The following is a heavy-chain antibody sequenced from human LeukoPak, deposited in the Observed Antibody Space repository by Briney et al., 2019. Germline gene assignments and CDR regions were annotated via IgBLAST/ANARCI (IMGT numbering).Heavy chain of an antibody. J-gene: IGHJ3*02. CDR1: GYSFTTYR. Sequence: GESLKISCKGSGYSFTTYRIGWVRQMPGKGLEWMGIIYPADSDTRYSPSFQGQVTISADKSISTAYLQWSSLKASDTAIYYCAKHSVTETAFFYAFNIWGKGKMVTVFS. CDR3: AKHSVTETAFFYAFNI. D-gene: IGHD2-21*02. CDR2: IYPADSDT. V-gene: IGHV5-51*01.